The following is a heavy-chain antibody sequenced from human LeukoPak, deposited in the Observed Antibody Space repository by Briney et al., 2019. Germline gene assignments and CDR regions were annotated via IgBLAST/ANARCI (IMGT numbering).Heavy chain of an antibody. D-gene: IGHD2-8*01. Sequence: GGSLRLSCAASGFTVSSNYMSWVRQAPGKGLEWVSVIYSGGSTYYADSVKGRFTISRDNSKNTLYLQMNSLRAEDTAVYYCARDNGNKYYFDYWGQGTLVTVSS. V-gene: IGHV3-53*01. CDR2: IYSGGST. J-gene: IGHJ4*02. CDR1: GFTVSSNY. CDR3: ARDNGNKYYFDY.